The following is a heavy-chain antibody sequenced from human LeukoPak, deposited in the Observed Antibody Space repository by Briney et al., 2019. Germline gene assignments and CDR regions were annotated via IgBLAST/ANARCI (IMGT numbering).Heavy chain of an antibody. V-gene: IGHV3-69-1*02. CDR1: GVSINVRD. Sequence: GYSLTLICAGSGVSINVRDMTWGRLAERRGLEWVSSTGSGGKIFYTDSVKGRFTVSRDTSKNTLFLQMNSLRAEDTAVYYCATTVWTGQFPDYFYVWGQGALVTVSS. CDR2: TGSGGKI. CDR3: ATTVWTGQFPDYFYV. J-gene: IGHJ4*02. D-gene: IGHD1-1*01.